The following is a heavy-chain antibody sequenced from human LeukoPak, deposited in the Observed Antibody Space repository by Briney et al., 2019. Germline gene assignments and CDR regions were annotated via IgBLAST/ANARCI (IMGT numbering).Heavy chain of an antibody. CDR1: GYPVTVYY. Sequence: ASVKVSCKASGYPVTVYYMHWGRQAPGQGLEWMGWINPNSGGTNYAQKFQGRVTMTRDTSISTAYMELSRLRSDDTAVYYCARDPEFGYSYGPPDYWGQGTLVTVSS. J-gene: IGHJ4*02. CDR3: ARDPEFGYSYGPPDY. CDR2: INPNSGGT. D-gene: IGHD5-18*01. V-gene: IGHV1-2*02.